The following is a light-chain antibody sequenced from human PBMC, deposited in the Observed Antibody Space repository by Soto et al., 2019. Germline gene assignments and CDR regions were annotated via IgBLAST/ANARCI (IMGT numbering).Light chain of an antibody. Sequence: EIVLTHSPGTLSLSPWEIATLSCRASQSVSSSYLAWYQQKPGQAPRLLIYGASSRATGIPDRFSGSGSGTDFTLTISRLEPEDFAVYYCQQYGISPQTFGHGTKVDNK. CDR1: QSVSSSY. J-gene: IGKJ1*01. CDR3: QQYGISPQT. CDR2: GAS. V-gene: IGKV3-20*01.